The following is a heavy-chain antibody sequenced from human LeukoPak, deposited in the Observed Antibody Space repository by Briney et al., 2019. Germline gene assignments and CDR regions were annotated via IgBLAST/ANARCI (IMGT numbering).Heavy chain of an antibody. Sequence: GESLRISCKGSGYSFTSYWISWVRQMPGKGLEWMGRIDPSDSYTNYSPSFQGHVTISADKSISTAYLQWSSLKASDTAMYYCAGHVYCSSTSCYFFDYWGQGTLVTVSS. D-gene: IGHD2-2*01. J-gene: IGHJ4*02. V-gene: IGHV5-10-1*01. CDR1: GYSFTSYW. CDR3: AGHVYCSSTSCYFFDY. CDR2: IDPSDSYT.